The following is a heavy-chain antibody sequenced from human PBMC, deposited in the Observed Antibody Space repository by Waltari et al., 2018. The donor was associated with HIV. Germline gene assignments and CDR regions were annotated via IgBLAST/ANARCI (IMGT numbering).Heavy chain of an antibody. V-gene: IGHV4-34*01. CDR3: ARLRARSEGEFYAFDI. CDR2: ITPSGST. CDR1: GGSFRGYY. J-gene: IGHJ3*02. D-gene: IGHD3-10*01. Sequence: QVQLQQWGAGLLKPSATLSLTCAGYGGSFRGYYWSWYRQPPGKGMEWIGEITPSGSTNYNPSLKSRVTRSVDTSKNQFSLKLSSVTAADAAVYYCARLRARSEGEFYAFDIWGQGTMVTVSS.